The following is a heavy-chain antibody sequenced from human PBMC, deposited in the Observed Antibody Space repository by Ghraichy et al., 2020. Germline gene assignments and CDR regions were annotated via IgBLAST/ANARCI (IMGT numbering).Heavy chain of an antibody. Sequence: GGSLRLSCAASGFTFSDYYMSWIRQAPGKGLEWVSYISSSGSTIYYADSVKGRFTISRDNAKNSLYLQMNSLRAEDTAVYYCARDRGIVVVTASLDYWGQGTLVTVSS. CDR1: GFTFSDYY. CDR3: ARDRGIVVVTASLDY. V-gene: IGHV3-11*01. CDR2: ISSSGSTI. J-gene: IGHJ4*02. D-gene: IGHD2-21*02.